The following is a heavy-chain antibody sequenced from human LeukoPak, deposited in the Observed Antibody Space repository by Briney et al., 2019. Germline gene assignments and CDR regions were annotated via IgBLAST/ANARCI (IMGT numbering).Heavy chain of an antibody. D-gene: IGHD5-24*01. J-gene: IGHJ4*02. Sequence: SETLSLTCTVSGGSISSGSYYWSWIRQPAGKGLEWIGRIYTSGSTNYNPSLKSRVTISVDTSKNQFSLKLSSVTAADTAVYYCAREVEMATIYWGQGTVVTVSS. CDR1: GGSISSGSYY. V-gene: IGHV4-61*02. CDR3: AREVEMATIY. CDR2: IYTSGST.